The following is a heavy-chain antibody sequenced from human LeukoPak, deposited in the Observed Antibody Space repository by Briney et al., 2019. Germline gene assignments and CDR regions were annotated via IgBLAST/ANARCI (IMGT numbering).Heavy chain of an antibody. CDR1: GFSFSSHG. CDR3: AKIGVIGNWYYDV. D-gene: IGHD3-10*01. CDR2: ISSGSDYT. V-gene: IGHV3-23*01. Sequence: GGSLRLSCAASGFSFSSHGMSWVRQAPWKGPGWVSSISSGSDYTFYADSVKGRFTISRDNSKNTLYLQMNSLRAGDTAIYYCAKIGVIGNWYYDVWGRGTLVTVSS. J-gene: IGHJ2*01.